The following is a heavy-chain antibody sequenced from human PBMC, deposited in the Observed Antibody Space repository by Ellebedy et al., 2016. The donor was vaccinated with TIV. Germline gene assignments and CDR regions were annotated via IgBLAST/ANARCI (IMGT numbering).Heavy chain of an antibody. CDR1: GFTFSSYA. D-gene: IGHD6-19*01. J-gene: IGHJ4*02. V-gene: IGHV3-30-3*01. CDR3: ARVSSSGWYPPFDY. Sequence: GGSLRLSCAASGFTFSSYAMHWVRQAPGKGLEWVAVISYDGSNKYYADSVKGRFTISRDNSKNTLYLQMNSLRAEDTAVYYCARVSSSGWYPPFDYWGQGTLVTVSS. CDR2: ISYDGSNK.